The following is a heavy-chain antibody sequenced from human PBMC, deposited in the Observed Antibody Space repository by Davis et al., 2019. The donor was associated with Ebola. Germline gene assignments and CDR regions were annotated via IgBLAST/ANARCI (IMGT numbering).Heavy chain of an antibody. CDR2: IIPIFGTA. J-gene: IGHJ4*02. V-gene: IGHV1-69*13. CDR3: ARAYYYDSPYYFDY. Sequence: SVKVSCKASGYTFTSYDINWVRQATGQGLEWMGGIIPIFGTANYAQKFQGRVTITADESTSTAYMELSSLRSEDTAVYYCARAYYYDSPYYFDYWGQGTLVTVSS. CDR1: GYTFTSYD. D-gene: IGHD3-22*01.